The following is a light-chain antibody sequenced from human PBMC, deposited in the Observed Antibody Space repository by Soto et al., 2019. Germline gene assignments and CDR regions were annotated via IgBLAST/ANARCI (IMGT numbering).Light chain of an antibody. V-gene: IGKV3-20*01. J-gene: IGKJ1*01. CDR1: QNVASSY. CDR2: GSS. CDR3: QQYGSSPRT. Sequence: EIMLTQSPCSLSLSPGERATLSCRASQNVASSYLAWYQQKPGQAPRLLIYGSSIRGAGIPDRFSGSGSGTDFTLTISRMDPEDFAVYFCQQYGSSPRTFGQGTKVDIK.